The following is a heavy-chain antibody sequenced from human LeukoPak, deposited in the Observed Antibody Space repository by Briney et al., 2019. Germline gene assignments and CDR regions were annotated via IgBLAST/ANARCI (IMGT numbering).Heavy chain of an antibody. J-gene: IGHJ6*02. CDR1: GFTFSSYA. CDR2: ISGSGGST. Sequence: PGGSLRLSCAASGFTFSSYAMSWVRQAPGKGLEWVSAISGSGGSTYYADPVKGRFTISRDNSKNTLYLQMNSLRAEDTAVYYCASPHCSSTSCYYGYYGMDVWGQGTTVAVSS. V-gene: IGHV3-23*01. D-gene: IGHD2-2*01. CDR3: ASPHCSSTSCYYGYYGMDV.